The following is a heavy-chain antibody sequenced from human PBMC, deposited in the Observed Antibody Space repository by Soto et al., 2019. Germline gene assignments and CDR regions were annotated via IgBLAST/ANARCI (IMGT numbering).Heavy chain of an antibody. V-gene: IGHV3-23*01. J-gene: IGHJ4*02. Sequence: SWVRQAPGKGLEWVSTIVGSGGSTYYADSVKGRFTISRDNSKNTLYLQMNSLRAEDTAIYYCEPSALVYWGQGTLVTVSS. CDR3: EPSALVY. D-gene: IGHD1-26*01. CDR2: IVGSGGST.